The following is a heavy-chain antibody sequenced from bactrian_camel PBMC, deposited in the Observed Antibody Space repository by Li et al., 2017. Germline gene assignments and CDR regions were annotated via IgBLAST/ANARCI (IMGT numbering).Heavy chain of an antibody. D-gene: IGHD1*01. J-gene: IGHJ4*01. CDR1: RVTAANYA. CDR2: IDTDGRT. CDR3: KTHGVPRVCAVD. Sequence: HVQLVESGGASVQAGGSLRLSCPLSRVTAANYAAGWFRRTPKDGRAGKEREGVAAIDTDGRTNYAGSVNGRFTISRDKAKNTVYLQVNSLKPEDTAMYFCKTHGVPRVCAVDWGQGTQVTVS. V-gene: IGHV3S53*01.